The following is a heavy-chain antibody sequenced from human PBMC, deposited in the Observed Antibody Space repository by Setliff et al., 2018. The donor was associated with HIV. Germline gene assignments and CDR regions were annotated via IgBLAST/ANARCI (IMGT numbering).Heavy chain of an antibody. CDR1: GFSLSTSGVG. D-gene: IGHD2-15*01. CDR3: TRDIVVVRDYYYMDV. V-gene: IGHV2-5*01. Sequence: SGPTLVNPTQTLTLTCTFSGFSLSTSGVGVGWIRQPPGKALEWLAIIYWHGGGRYNSSLRTRLTISKDTSKNQVVLTMTNMDPVDTATYYCTRDIVVVRDYYYMDVWGKGTTVTVS. J-gene: IGHJ6*03. CDR2: IYWHGGG.